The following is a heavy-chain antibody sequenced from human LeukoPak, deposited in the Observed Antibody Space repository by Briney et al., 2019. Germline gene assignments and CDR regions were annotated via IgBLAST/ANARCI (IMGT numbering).Heavy chain of an antibody. V-gene: IGHV3-23*01. Sequence: PGGSLRLSCAASGFTFNNYAMSWVRRAPGKGLEWVSSVSDSGDSTYYADSVKGRVTISRDNSRNTPYLQMYSLRAEDTAVYYCAKSANSGTYYRGYFDQWGQGTLVTVSS. D-gene: IGHD3-10*01. CDR3: AKSANSGTYYRGYFDQ. CDR1: GFTFNNYA. J-gene: IGHJ4*02. CDR2: VSDSGDST.